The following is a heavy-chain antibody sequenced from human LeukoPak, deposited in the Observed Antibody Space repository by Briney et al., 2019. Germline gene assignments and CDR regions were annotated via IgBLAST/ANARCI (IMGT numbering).Heavy chain of an antibody. CDR1: GFTFSNAW. CDR3: TLPWGSGSYYDY. Sequence: GGSLRLSCAASGFTFSNAWLNWVRQAPGKGLEWVGHIKSKTDGGTTDYAAPVKGRFTISRDDSKNTLFLQMNSLKTEDTAVYYCTLPWGSGSYYDYWGQGTLVTVSS. D-gene: IGHD3-10*01. CDR2: IKSKTDGGTT. J-gene: IGHJ4*02. V-gene: IGHV3-15*01.